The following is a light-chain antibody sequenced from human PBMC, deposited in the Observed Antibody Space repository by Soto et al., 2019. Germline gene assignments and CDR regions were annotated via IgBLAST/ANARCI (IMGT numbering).Light chain of an antibody. Sequence: RASQSVSLSLAWYQMRPGQPPRLLIYGASTRATDIPARFSGSGSGTEFTRTISSLQPEDFATDHCLQLWTYPLTCGGGTKVDIK. CDR1: QSVSLS. CDR2: GAS. CDR3: LQLWTYPLT. V-gene: IGKV3-15*01. J-gene: IGKJ4*01.